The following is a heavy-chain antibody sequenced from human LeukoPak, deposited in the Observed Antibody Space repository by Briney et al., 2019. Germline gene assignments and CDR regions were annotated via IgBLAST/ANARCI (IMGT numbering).Heavy chain of an antibody. CDR1: GGSISSYY. CDR2: IYYSGST. CDR3: ARFLGRGLYYFDY. J-gene: IGHJ4*02. V-gene: IGHV4-59*08. Sequence: SETLSLTCTVSGGSISSYYWSWIRQPPGKGLEWIGYIYYSGSTNYNPSLKSRVTISVDTSKNQFSLKLSSVTAADTAVYYCARFLGRGLYYFDYWGQGTLVTVSS. D-gene: IGHD3-16*01.